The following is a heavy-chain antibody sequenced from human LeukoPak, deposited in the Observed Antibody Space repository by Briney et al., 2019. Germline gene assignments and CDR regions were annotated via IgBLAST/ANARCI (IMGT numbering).Heavy chain of an antibody. V-gene: IGHV4-59*01. J-gene: IGHJ3*02. D-gene: IGHD6-13*01. CDR2: IYYSGST. CDR1: GGSISTYY. CDR3: ARDRSIAGYGFDI. Sequence: SETLSLTCTVSGGSISTYYWTWIRQPPGKGLEWIGYIYYSGSTNYNPSLKSRVTISVDTSKNQFSLKLSSVTAADTAVYYCARDRSIAGYGFDIWGQGTMVTVSS.